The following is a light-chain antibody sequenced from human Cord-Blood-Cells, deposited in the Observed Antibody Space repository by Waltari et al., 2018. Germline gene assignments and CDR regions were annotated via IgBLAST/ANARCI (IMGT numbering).Light chain of an antibody. CDR3: QQYNSYSSWT. Sequence: DIQMTQSPSTLSASVGDRVTITCRASQSIGSWLAWYQQKPGKAPKLLIYKASSLESGVPSRFSGSGSGTEFTLTISSLQPDDFATYYRQQYNSYSSWTFGQGTKVEIK. CDR1: QSIGSW. J-gene: IGKJ1*01. V-gene: IGKV1-5*03. CDR2: KAS.